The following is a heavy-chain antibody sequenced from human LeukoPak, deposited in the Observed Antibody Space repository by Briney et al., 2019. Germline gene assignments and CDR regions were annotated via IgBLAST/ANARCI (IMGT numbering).Heavy chain of an antibody. CDR1: GFTFSSYA. V-gene: IGHV3-30-3*01. D-gene: IGHD1-26*01. J-gene: IGHJ4*02. CDR2: ISYDGSNK. CDR3: ATSGNYYLKY. Sequence: GGSLRLSCAASGFTFSSYAMHWVRQAPGKGLEWVAVISYDGSNKYYADSVKGRFTISRDNAKNALSLQMNSLRDEDTAVYYCATSGNYYLKYWGQGTLVTVSS.